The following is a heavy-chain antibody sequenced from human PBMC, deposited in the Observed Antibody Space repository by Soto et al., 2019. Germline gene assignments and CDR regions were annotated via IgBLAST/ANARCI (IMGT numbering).Heavy chain of an antibody. V-gene: IGHV4-38-2*02. CDR3: VRAYQERWLQIGATRFDY. J-gene: IGHJ4*02. D-gene: IGHD2-2*01. CDR1: GGSISSNY. CDR2: IYHSGST. Sequence: PSETLSLTCTVSGGSISSNYWGWIRQPPGKGLEWIGTIYHSGSTYYNPSLKSRFTISVDTSKNQFSLMLSSVTAADTAVYYCVRAYQERWLQIGATRFDYWGQGTLVTVSS.